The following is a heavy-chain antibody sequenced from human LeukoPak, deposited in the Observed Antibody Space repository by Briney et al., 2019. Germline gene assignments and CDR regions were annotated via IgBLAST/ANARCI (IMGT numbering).Heavy chain of an antibody. D-gene: IGHD4-23*01. J-gene: IGHJ4*02. CDR3: AREDYGGSYFDY. Sequence: SVKVSCKASGGTFSSYTISWVRQAPGQGLEWMGRIVPILGIANYAQKFQGRVTIPADKSTSTAYMELSSLRSEDTAVYYCAREDYGGSYFDYWGQGTLVTVSS. CDR1: GGTFSSYT. CDR2: IVPILGIA. V-gene: IGHV1-69*04.